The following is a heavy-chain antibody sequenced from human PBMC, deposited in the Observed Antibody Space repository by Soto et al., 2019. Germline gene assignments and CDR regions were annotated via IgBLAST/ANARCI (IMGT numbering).Heavy chain of an antibody. J-gene: IGHJ4*02. CDR3: AYEGGRAEEVDY. CDR1: GGTFSSYT. D-gene: IGHD6-13*01. V-gene: IGHV1-69*02. CDR2: IIPILGIA. Sequence: QVQLVQSGAEVKKPGSSVKVSCKASGGTFSSYTISWVRQAPGQGLEWMGRIIPILGIANYAQKFQGRVTITADKSTSTAYMELSSLRSEDTAVYYCAYEGGRAEEVDYWGQGTLVTVSS.